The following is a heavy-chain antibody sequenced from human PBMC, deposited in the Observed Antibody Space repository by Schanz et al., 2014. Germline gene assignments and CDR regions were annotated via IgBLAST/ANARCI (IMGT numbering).Heavy chain of an antibody. Sequence: QVQVEQSGPEVKKPGASVTVSCQASGYTFSFTSYNVHWVRQAPGQGLEWMGYINSSGGGTSYAQKFQDRLTMTRDASTSTVYMELSSLRSEDTAVYYCAREVGLYDRGWFDPWGQGTLVTVSS. CDR3: AREVGLYDRGWFDP. CDR1: GYTFSFTSYN. V-gene: IGHV1-46*01. CDR2: INSSGGGT. D-gene: IGHD3-22*01. J-gene: IGHJ5*02.